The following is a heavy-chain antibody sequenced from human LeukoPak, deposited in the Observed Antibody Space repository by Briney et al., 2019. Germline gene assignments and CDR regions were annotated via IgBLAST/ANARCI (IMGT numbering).Heavy chain of an antibody. CDR1: DGSVSSSNW. Sequence: SETLSLTCAVSDGSVSSSNWWSWVRQPPGKGLEWIGEINHSGSTSNHNPSLKSRVTMSVDTSKNQFSLKLSSVTAADTAVYYCARHKPYCSGGSCYGWFDPWGQGTLVTVSS. CDR2: INHSGSTS. D-gene: IGHD2-15*01. CDR3: ARHKPYCSGGSCYGWFDP. V-gene: IGHV4-4*02. J-gene: IGHJ5*02.